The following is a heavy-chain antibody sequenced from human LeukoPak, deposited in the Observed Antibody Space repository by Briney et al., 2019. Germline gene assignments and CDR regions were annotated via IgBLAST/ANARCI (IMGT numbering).Heavy chain of an antibody. CDR3: ARDGGTLLGAPGY. Sequence: GGSLRLSCAASGFTFSSYAMHWVRQAPGKGLEWVAVISYDGSNKYYADSVKGRFTISRDNSKNTLYLQMNSLRAEDTAVYYCARDGGTLLGAPGYWGQGTLVTVSS. CDR2: ISYDGSNK. CDR1: GFTFSSYA. J-gene: IGHJ4*02. D-gene: IGHD1-26*01. V-gene: IGHV3-30-3*01.